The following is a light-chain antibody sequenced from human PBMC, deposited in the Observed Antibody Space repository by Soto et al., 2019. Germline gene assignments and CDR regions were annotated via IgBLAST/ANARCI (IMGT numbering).Light chain of an antibody. CDR2: GAS. J-gene: IGKJ4*01. CDR1: QSVSSN. V-gene: IGKV3-15*01. Sequence: EIVLTQSPATLSVSPGERATLSCRASQSVSSNLAWYQQKPGQAPRLLIYGASTRATGIPARFSGSGSGTEFTLTISSLQSEDFVVYYCQQYSSSPLTFGGGTKVDIK. CDR3: QQYSSSPLT.